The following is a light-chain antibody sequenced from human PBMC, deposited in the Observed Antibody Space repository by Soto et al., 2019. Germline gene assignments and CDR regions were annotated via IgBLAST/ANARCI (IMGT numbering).Light chain of an antibody. V-gene: IGKV3-20*01. Sequence: EIVLTQSPGTLSLSPGERATLSCRASQSVSSTYLAWYQQKPGQPPRLLIYAASSRATGIPDRFSGSGSGTDFTLTISRLEPEDYAAYYCQQYGSSPPYTFGQGTKLEIK. CDR1: QSVSSTY. J-gene: IGKJ2*01. CDR2: AAS. CDR3: QQYGSSPPYT.